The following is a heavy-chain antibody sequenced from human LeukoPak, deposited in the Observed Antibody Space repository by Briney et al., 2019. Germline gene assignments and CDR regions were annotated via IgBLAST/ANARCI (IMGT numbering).Heavy chain of an antibody. D-gene: IGHD7-27*01. V-gene: IGHV1-18*01. J-gene: IGHJ5*02. Sequence: ASVKVSCKAFGYTFTTYGISWVRQAPGQGLEWMGWTSPYNDDTNYLQKFQGRVTMTRDTSISTAYMELSRLRSDDTAVYYCARESGDGFDPWGQGTLVTASS. CDR3: ARESGDGFDP. CDR1: GYTFTTYG. CDR2: TSPYNDDT.